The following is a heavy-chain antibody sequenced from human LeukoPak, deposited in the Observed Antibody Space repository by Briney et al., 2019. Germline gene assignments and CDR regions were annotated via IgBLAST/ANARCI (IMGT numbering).Heavy chain of an antibody. CDR1: GGSFSGYY. V-gene: IGHV4-34*01. D-gene: IGHD2-2*01. J-gene: IGHJ5*02. CDR3: ARGHCSSTSCYPAATFDP. Sequence: SETLSLTCAVYGGSFSGYYWSWIRQPPGKGLEWIGEINHSGSTNYNPSLKSRVTISVDTSKNQFSLKLSSVTAADTAVYHCARGHCSSTSCYPAATFDPWGQGTLVTVSS. CDR2: INHSGST.